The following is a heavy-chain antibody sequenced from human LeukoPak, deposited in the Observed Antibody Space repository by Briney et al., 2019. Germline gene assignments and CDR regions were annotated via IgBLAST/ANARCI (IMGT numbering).Heavy chain of an antibody. V-gene: IGHV4-59*01. CDR3: ARDSGSSPTFDY. Sequence: PSETLSLTCTVSGGSLSNSFWSWIRQPPGKGLEWIAYIYYTGNTKYNPSLKSRVTISVDTSKNQFSLRLSSVTAEDTAVYYCARDSGSSPTFDYWGQGTLVTVSS. CDR2: IYYTGNT. J-gene: IGHJ4*02. CDR1: GGSLSNSF. D-gene: IGHD1-26*01.